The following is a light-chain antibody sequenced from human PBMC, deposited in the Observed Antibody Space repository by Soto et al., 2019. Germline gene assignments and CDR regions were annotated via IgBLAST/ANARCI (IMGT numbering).Light chain of an antibody. CDR2: ANR. CDR1: SSNIGAGYD. CDR3: QSYDSSLSGFYV. Sequence: QAVVTQPPSVSGAPGQRVTISCTGSSSNIGAGYDVHWYQQLPGTAPKLLIYANRNRPSGVPDRFSGSKSGTSASLAITGLQAEDEADYYCQSYDSSLSGFYVFATGTKLTVL. J-gene: IGLJ1*01. V-gene: IGLV1-40*01.